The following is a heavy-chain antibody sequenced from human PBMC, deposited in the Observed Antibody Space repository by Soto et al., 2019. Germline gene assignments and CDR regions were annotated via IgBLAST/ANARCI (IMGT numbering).Heavy chain of an antibody. J-gene: IGHJ4*02. Sequence: SVKVSCKASGYTFTSYYMHWVRQAPGQVLEWMGIINPSGGSTSYAQKFQGRVTMTRDTSTSTVYMELSSLRSEDTAVYYCARDSPGLYYDSSGYFDYWGQGTLVTVSS. CDR1: GYTFTSYY. D-gene: IGHD3-22*01. CDR3: ARDSPGLYYDSSGYFDY. V-gene: IGHV1-46*01. CDR2: INPSGGST.